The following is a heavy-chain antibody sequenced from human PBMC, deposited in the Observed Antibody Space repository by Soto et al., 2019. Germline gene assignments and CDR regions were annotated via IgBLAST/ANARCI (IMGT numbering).Heavy chain of an antibody. CDR2: ISYDGSNI. CDR3: ARYHLWGNYNAGMDV. CDR1: GFNFIIFT. D-gene: IGHD3-16*01. V-gene: IGHV3-30*04. J-gene: IGHJ6*02. Sequence: WGSLRLSCAASGFNFIIFTVHWFRQSPDKGLEWVAVISYDGSNIYYADSVKGRFTISRDNSKNTLYLQVSDLTTEDPALYYCARYHLWGNYNAGMDVWGRGTSVPVSS.